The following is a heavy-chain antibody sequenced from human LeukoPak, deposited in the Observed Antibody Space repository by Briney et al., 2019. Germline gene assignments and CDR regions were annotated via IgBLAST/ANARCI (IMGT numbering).Heavy chain of an antibody. V-gene: IGHV3-30*18. CDR3: AKGLPVVVPAAMRGINAFDI. D-gene: IGHD2-2*01. J-gene: IGHJ3*02. CDR2: ISYDGSNK. Sequence: PGGSLRLSCAASGFTFSSYGMHWVRQAPGKGLEWVAVISYDGSNKYYADSVKGRFTISRDNSKNTLYLQMNSLRAEDTAVYYCAKGLPVVVPAAMRGINAFDIWGQGTMVTVSS. CDR1: GFTFSSYG.